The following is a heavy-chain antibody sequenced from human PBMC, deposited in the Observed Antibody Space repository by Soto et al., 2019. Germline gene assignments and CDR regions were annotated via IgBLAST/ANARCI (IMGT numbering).Heavy chain of an antibody. V-gene: IGHV1-2*04. D-gene: IGHD3-22*01. Sequence: QVQLVQSGAEVKKPGASVKVSCKASGYTFTGYYMHWVRQAPGQGLEWMGWINPNSGGTNYAQKFQGWVTMTRDTSISTAYLELSRLRADDTAVYYCARAGYYDSSGYYFRASYYFDYWGQGTLVTVSS. CDR2: INPNSGGT. CDR3: ARAGYYDSSGYYFRASYYFDY. J-gene: IGHJ4*02. CDR1: GYTFTGYY.